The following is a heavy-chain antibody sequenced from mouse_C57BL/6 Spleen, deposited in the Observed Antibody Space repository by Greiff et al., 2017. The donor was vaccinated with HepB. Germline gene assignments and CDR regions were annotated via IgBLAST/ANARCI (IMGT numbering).Heavy chain of an antibody. V-gene: IGHV5-17*01. CDR3: ARDWLRGIDYAMDY. CDR2: ISSGSSTI. J-gene: IGHJ4*01. Sequence: VQLKESGGGLVKPGGSLKLSCAASGFTFSDYGMHWVRQAPEKGLEWVAYISSGSSTIYYADTVKGRFTISRDNAKNTLFLQMTSLRSEDTAMYYCARDWLRGIDYAMDYWGQGTSVTVSS. CDR1: GFTFSDYG. D-gene: IGHD2-2*01.